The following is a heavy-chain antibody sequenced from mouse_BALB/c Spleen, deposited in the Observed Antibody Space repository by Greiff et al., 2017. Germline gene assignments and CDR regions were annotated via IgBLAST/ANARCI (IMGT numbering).Heavy chain of an antibody. J-gene: IGHJ3*01. Sequence: VQLVELGPGLVAPSQSLSITCTVSGFSLTSYGVHWVRQPPGKGLEWLGVIWAGGSTNYNSALMSRLSISKDNSKSQVFLKMNSLQTDDTAMYYCAKLGRFAYWGQGTLVTVSA. CDR2: IWAGGST. V-gene: IGHV2-9*02. CDR3: AKLGRFAY. D-gene: IGHD4-1*01. CDR1: GFSLTSYG.